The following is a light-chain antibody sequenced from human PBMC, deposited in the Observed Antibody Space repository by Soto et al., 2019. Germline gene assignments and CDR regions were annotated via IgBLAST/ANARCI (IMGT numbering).Light chain of an antibody. CDR3: QQRSNWPIT. J-gene: IGKJ5*01. Sequence: IVLTQSPATLSLSPGERATLSCRASQSVGSYLAWYQQKPGQAPRLLIYDASNRATGIPARFSGSGSGTDFTLTISSLEPEDFAVYSCQQRSNWPITFGQGTRLEIK. CDR1: QSVGSY. V-gene: IGKV3-11*01. CDR2: DAS.